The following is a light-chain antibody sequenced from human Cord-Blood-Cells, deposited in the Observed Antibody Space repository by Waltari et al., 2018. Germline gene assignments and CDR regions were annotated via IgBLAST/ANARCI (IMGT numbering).Light chain of an antibody. J-gene: IGKJ2*03. Sequence: EIVLTQSPGTLSVSPGERATLACRGSQSVSSSYLAWYQLKPGQAPRLLIYGASSRATGIPDRFSGSGSGTDFTLTISRLEPEDFAVYYCQQYGSSPYSFGQGTKLEIK. CDR1: QSVSSSY. V-gene: IGKV3-20*01. CDR2: GAS. CDR3: QQYGSSPYS.